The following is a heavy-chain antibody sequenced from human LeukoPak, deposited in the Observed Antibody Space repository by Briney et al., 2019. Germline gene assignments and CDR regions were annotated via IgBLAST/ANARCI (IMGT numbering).Heavy chain of an antibody. CDR2: ISAYNGNT. Sequence: ASVKVSCKASGYTFTSYGISWVRQAPGQGLEWMGWISAYNGNTNYAQMLQGRVTMTTDTSTSTAYMELRSLRSDDTAVYYCARDLWAVADGNWFDPWGQGTLVTVSS. D-gene: IGHD6-19*01. V-gene: IGHV1-18*01. J-gene: IGHJ5*02. CDR1: GYTFTSYG. CDR3: ARDLWAVADGNWFDP.